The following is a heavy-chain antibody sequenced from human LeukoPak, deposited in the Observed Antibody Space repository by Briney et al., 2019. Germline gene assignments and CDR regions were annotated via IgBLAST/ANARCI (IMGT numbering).Heavy chain of an antibody. CDR2: INHSGST. D-gene: IGHD3-10*01. V-gene: IGHV4-34*01. CDR3: ARVINYYGSGSYNCYFDY. CDR1: GGSFSGYY. Sequence: NPSETLSLTCAVYGGSFSGYYWSWIRQPPGKGLEWIGEINHSGSTNYNPSLKSRVTISVDTSKNQFSLKLSSVTAADTAVYYCARVINYYGSGSYNCYFDYWGQGTLVTVSS. J-gene: IGHJ4*02.